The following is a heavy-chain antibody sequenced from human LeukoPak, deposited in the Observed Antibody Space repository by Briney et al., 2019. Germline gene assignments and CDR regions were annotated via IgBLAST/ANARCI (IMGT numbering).Heavy chain of an antibody. V-gene: IGHV3-23*01. CDR2: ISGSGGST. CDR3: AKDRDDYVWGSYLGAFDI. D-gene: IGHD3-16*01. J-gene: IGHJ3*02. Sequence: GGSLRLSCAASGFTVRSNYMSWVRQAPGKGLEWVSLISGSGGSTYYADSVKGRFTISRDNSKNTLYLQMNSLRAEDTAVFYCAKDRDDYVWGSYLGAFDIWGQGTMVTVSS. CDR1: GFTVRSNY.